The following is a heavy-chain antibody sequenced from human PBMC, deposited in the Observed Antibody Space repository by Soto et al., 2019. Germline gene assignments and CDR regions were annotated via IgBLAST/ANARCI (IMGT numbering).Heavy chain of an antibody. J-gene: IGHJ6*01. CDR2: ISTTSSYT. CDR3: ARGAVSRQHFYYGFDV. Sequence: GGSLRLSCAASGFTFSESFMSWIRQAPGKGLEWVSSISTTSSYTDYAAPVKGRVTVSRDNSKNALFLQLNSLRDEDTAVYYCARGAVSRQHFYYGFDVWGQGTTVTVS. V-gene: IGHV3-11*06. D-gene: IGHD4-17*01. CDR1: GFTFSESF.